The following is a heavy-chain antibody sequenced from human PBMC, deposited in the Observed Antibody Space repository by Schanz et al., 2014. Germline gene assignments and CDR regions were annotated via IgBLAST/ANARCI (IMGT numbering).Heavy chain of an antibody. D-gene: IGHD3-22*01. CDR1: GGTFSSDT. CDR2: IVPIAGIT. CDR3: AGAFDSSGYYFDY. J-gene: IGHJ4*02. Sequence: QVHLVQSGAEVKKPGSSVKVSCKASGGTFSSDTFSWVRQAPGQGLEWMGRIVPIAGITNYAQKFQGRVTFTADKSTSTVYMELSGLRSEDTAVYYCAGAFDSSGYYFDYWGQGTLXTVSS. V-gene: IGHV1-69*02.